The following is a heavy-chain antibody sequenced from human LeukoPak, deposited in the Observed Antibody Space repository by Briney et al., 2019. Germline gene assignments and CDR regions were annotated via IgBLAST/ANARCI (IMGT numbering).Heavy chain of an antibody. V-gene: IGHV4-59*01. D-gene: IGHD3-22*01. CDR3: ARAEEFYDSSGQGAFDI. CDR2: IYHSGST. J-gene: IGHJ3*02. CDR1: GGSISSYY. Sequence: SETLSLTCTVSGGSISSYYWSWIRQPPGKGLEWIGYIYHSGSTNYNPSLKSRVTISVDTSKNQFSLKLSSVTAADTAVYYCARAEEFYDSSGQGAFDIWGQGTMVTVSS.